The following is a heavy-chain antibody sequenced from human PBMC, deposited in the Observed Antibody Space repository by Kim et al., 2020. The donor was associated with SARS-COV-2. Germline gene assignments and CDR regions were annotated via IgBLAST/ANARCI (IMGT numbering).Heavy chain of an antibody. V-gene: IGHV4-59*01. CDR1: GGSISPYY. D-gene: IGHD3-10*01. CDR3: ARDHYYGSGRVFDY. Sequence: SETLSLTCSVSGGSISPYYWSWIRQPPGKGLEWIGYVYYSGSTNYNPSLKSRITISVDTSKNQFSLKLTSVTAADTAVYYCARDHYYGSGRVFDYWGQGTLVTVSS. J-gene: IGHJ4*02. CDR2: VYYSGST.